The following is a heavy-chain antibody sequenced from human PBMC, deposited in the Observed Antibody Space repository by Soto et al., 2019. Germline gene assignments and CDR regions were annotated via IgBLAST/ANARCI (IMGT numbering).Heavy chain of an antibody. D-gene: IGHD6-13*01. CDR3: ARDQNFSSWYYYYYYGIDV. CDR1: GYTFTSYY. J-gene: IGHJ6*02. V-gene: IGHV1-46*01. Sequence: ASVKVSCKASGYTFTSYYMHWVRQAPGQGLEWMGIINPSGGSTSYAQKFQGRVTMTRDTSTSTVYMELSSLRSEDTAVYYCARDQNFSSWYYYYYYGIDVCGQGTTVTVSS. CDR2: INPSGGST.